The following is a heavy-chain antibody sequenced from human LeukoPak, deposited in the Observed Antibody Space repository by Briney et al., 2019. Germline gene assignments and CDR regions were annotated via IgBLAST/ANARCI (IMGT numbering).Heavy chain of an antibody. CDR1: GFTFSSYS. Sequence: PGGSLRLSCAASGFTFSSYSMNWVRQAPGKGLEWVSGISGSGGTTYYADSVKGRFTISRDNSKNTLYLQMNSLRAEDTAVYYCTKGDWADYWGQGTLVTVSS. D-gene: IGHD3/OR15-3a*01. J-gene: IGHJ4*02. CDR2: ISGSGGTT. V-gene: IGHV3-23*01. CDR3: TKGDWADY.